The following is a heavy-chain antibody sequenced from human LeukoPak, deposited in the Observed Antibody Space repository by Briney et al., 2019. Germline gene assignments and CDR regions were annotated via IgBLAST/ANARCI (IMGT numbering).Heavy chain of an antibody. J-gene: IGHJ3*02. CDR3: ARYYYDNSGSIYAFDI. CDR2: IYHSGST. Sequence: SETLSLTCAVSGGSISSSNWWSWVRQPPGKGLEWIGEIYHSGSTNYNPSLKSRVTISVDKSKNQFSLKLSSVTTADTAVYYCARYYYDNSGSIYAFDIWGQGTMVTVSS. V-gene: IGHV4-4*02. CDR1: GGSISSSNW. D-gene: IGHD3-22*01.